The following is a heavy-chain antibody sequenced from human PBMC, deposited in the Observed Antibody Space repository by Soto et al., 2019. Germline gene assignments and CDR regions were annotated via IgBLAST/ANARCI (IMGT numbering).Heavy chain of an antibody. CDR2: IYYSGST. J-gene: IGHJ4*02. V-gene: IGHV4-39*01. CDR1: GGSISRSSYY. D-gene: IGHD2-15*01. Sequence: SETLSLTCSVSGGSISRSSYYWGWIRQPPGKGLEWIGSIYYSGSTYYNPSLKSRVTISVDTSKNQFSLKLSSVTAADTAVYYCARHTPAISISDHWGQGTLVTVSS. CDR3: ARHTPAISISDH.